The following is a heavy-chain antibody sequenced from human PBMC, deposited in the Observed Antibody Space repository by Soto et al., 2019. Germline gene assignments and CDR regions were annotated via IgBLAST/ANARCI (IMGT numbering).Heavy chain of an antibody. J-gene: IGHJ5*02. CDR2: IIPIFGTA. D-gene: IGHD2-15*01. Sequence: QVQLVQSGAEVKKPGSSVKVSCKASGGTFSSYAISWVRQAPGQGLEWMGGIIPIFGTANYAQKFQGRVTITADESTSTAYMELSSLRSEDTAVYYCARDPQYCSGGSCDPEGWFDTWGQGTLVTVSS. V-gene: IGHV1-69*12. CDR3: ARDPQYCSGGSCDPEGWFDT. CDR1: GGTFSSYA.